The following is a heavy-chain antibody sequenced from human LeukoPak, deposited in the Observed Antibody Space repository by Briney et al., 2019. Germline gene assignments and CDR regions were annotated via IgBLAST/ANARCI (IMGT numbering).Heavy chain of an antibody. D-gene: IGHD1-7*01. V-gene: IGHV4-34*01. CDR3: ARGRTTFDY. CDR2: IYHSGST. CDR1: GGSFSGYY. Sequence: SETLSLTCAVYGGSFSGYYWSWIRQPPGKGLEWIGYIYHSGSTYYNPSLKSRVTISVDRSKNQFSLKLSSVTAADTAVYYCARGRTTFDYWGQGTLVTVSS. J-gene: IGHJ4*02.